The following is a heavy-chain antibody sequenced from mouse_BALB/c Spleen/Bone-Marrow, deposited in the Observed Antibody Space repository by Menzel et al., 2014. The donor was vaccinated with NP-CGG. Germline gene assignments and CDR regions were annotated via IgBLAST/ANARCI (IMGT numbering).Heavy chain of an antibody. Sequence: VQLKDSGGGLVQPGGSRKLSCAASGITFRNFGMHWARQAPEKGLEWVAYISSGSSTIYYADTLKGRFTISRDNPKNTLFLQMTSLRSEDTAMYYCARIGRARGYAMDYWGQGTSVTVSS. J-gene: IGHJ4*01. CDR2: ISSGSSTI. V-gene: IGHV5-17*02. CDR3: ARIGRARGYAMDY. CDR1: GITFRNFG. D-gene: IGHD3-3*01.